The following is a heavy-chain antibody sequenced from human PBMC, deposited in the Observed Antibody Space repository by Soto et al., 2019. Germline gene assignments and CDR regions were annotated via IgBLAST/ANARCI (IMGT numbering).Heavy chain of an antibody. Sequence: GESLKISCKGSGYSFTNYWIGWVRQMPGKGLEWMGIIYPGDSDTRYSPSFQGQVTISADKSISTAYPQWSSLKASDTAMYHCARLTNIFDFDYWGHGTLVTVSS. J-gene: IGHJ4*01. CDR3: ARLTNIFDFDY. CDR2: IYPGDSDT. D-gene: IGHD2-21*01. V-gene: IGHV5-51*01. CDR1: GYSFTNYW.